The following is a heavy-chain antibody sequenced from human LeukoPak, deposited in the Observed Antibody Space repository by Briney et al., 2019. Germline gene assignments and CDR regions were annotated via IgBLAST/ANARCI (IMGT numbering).Heavy chain of an antibody. D-gene: IGHD3-10*01. J-gene: IGHJ3*02. CDR3: AKVYRITMVRGGAFDI. CDR1: GFTFDDYA. Sequence: PGGSLRLSCAASGFTFDDYAMHWVRQAPGKGLEWVSGISWNSGSIGYADSVKGRFTISRDNAKNSLYLQMNSLRAEDTALYYCAKVYRITMVRGGAFDIWGQGTMVTVSS. CDR2: ISWNSGSI. V-gene: IGHV3-9*01.